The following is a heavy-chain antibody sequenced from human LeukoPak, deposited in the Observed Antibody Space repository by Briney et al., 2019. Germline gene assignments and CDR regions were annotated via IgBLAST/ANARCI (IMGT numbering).Heavy chain of an antibody. V-gene: IGHV3-23*01. CDR1: GFTFSSYA. CDR2: ISGSGGST. Sequence: GGSLRLSCAASGFTFSSYAMSWVRQAPGKGLEWVSAISGSGGSTYYADSVKGRFTISRDNSKNTLYLQMNSLGAEDTAVYYCAKGLVVVPAADYWGQGTLVTVSS. J-gene: IGHJ4*02. CDR3: AKGLVVVPAADY. D-gene: IGHD2-2*01.